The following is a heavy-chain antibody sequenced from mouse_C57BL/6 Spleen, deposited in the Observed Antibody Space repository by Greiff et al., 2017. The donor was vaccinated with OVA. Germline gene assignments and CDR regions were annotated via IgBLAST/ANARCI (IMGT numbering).Heavy chain of an antibody. D-gene: IGHD2-3*01. J-gene: IGHJ3*01. CDR1: GFSLTSYG. Sequence: QVQLQQSGPGLVQPSQSLSITCTVSGFSLTSYGVHWVRQSPGKGLEWLGVIWSVGSTAYNAAFISRLSISKDNSKSQVFFKMNSLQADDTAIYYCARSPYDGYYTRFAYWGQGTLVTVSA. CDR2: IWSVGST. CDR3: ARSPYDGYYTRFAY. V-gene: IGHV2-2*01.